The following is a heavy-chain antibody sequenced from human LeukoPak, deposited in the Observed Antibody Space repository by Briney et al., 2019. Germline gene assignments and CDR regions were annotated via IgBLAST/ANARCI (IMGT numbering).Heavy chain of an antibody. CDR1: GGSISSGGYY. CDR3: ARVHGFWSGYYDY. J-gene: IGHJ4*02. Sequence: SETLSLTCTVSGGSISSGGYYWSWIRQHPGKGLEWIGYIYYSGSTNYNPSLKSRVTISVDTSKNQFSLKLSSVTAADTAVYYCARVHGFWSGYYDYWGQGTLVTVSS. V-gene: IGHV4-61*08. D-gene: IGHD3-3*01. CDR2: IYYSGST.